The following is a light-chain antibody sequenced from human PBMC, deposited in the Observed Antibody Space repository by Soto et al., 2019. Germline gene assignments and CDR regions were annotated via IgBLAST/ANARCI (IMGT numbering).Light chain of an antibody. CDR3: QQYGTSPPT. J-gene: IGKJ3*01. Sequence: VLTQSPGTLSLSPGEIATLSCSASQSVTSSFLAWYQQKSGQAPRLLTYGSSNRATGIPDRFSASGSGTDFTLTISRLEPEDFAVYYCQQYGTSPPTFGPGTKVDIK. V-gene: IGKV3-20*01. CDR2: GSS. CDR1: QSVTSSF.